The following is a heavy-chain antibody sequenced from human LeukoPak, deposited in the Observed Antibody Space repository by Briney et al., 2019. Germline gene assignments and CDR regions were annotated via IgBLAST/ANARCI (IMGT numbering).Heavy chain of an antibody. CDR3: AREKRDGYNLDI. Sequence: SETLSLTCTVSGGSISSGGYYWSWIRQHPGKGLEWIGYIYYSGSTYYNPSLKSRVTISVDTSKNQFSLKLSSVTAADTAVYYCAREKRDGYNLDIWGQGTMVTVSS. CDR2: IYYSGST. V-gene: IGHV4-31*03. J-gene: IGHJ3*02. D-gene: IGHD5-24*01. CDR1: GGSISSGGYY.